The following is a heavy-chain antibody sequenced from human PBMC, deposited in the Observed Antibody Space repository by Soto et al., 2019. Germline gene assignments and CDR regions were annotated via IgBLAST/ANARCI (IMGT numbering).Heavy chain of an antibody. CDR3: PRIGSGSYYNMVTGVFFDY. D-gene: IGHD3-10*01. V-gene: IGHV4-4*02. Sequence: SETLFLTCAVSSSSISSSNWWSWVPQPPGKGLEWIGEIYHSGSTNYNPSLKSRVTISVDKSKNQFSLKLSSVTAADTAVYYCPRIGSGSYYNMVTGVFFDYWGQGTLVTVSS. J-gene: IGHJ4*02. CDR2: IYHSGST. CDR1: SSSISSSNW.